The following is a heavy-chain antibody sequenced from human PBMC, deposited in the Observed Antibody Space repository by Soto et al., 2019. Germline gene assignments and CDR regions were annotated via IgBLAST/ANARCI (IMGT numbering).Heavy chain of an antibody. J-gene: IGHJ5*02. CDR2: IYHSGST. V-gene: IGHV4-30-2*01. D-gene: IGHD3-22*01. Sequence: PSETLSLTCAVSGGSISSGGYSWSWIRQPPGKGLEWIGYIYHSGSTYYNPSLKSRVTISVDRSKNQFSLKLSSVTAADTAVYYCASVRNYYDSSGYYGPFDPWGQGTLVTVSS. CDR3: ASVRNYYDSSGYYGPFDP. CDR1: GGSISSGGYS.